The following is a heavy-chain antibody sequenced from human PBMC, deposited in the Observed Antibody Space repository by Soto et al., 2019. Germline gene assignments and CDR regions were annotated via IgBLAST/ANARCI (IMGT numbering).Heavy chain of an antibody. CDR3: ARGRGYDFWSGYPYYYYMDV. CDR2: INHSGST. J-gene: IGHJ6*03. V-gene: IGHV4-34*01. D-gene: IGHD3-3*01. CDR1: GGSFSGYY. Sequence: QVQLQQWGAGRLKPSETLSLTCAVYGGSFSGYYWSWIRQPPGKGLEWIGEINHSGSTNYNPSLKSRVTISVDTSKNQFSLKLSSVTAADTAVYYCARGRGYDFWSGYPYYYYMDVWGKGTTVTVSS.